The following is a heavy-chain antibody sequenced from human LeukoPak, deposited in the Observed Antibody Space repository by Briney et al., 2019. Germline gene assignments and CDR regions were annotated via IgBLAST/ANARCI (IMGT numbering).Heavy chain of an antibody. D-gene: IGHD1-20*01. V-gene: IGHV4-34*01. CDR3: ARKGSYNWNVINWFDP. J-gene: IGHJ5*02. CDR1: GGSFSGYY. Sequence: SETLSLTCAVYGGSFSGYYWSWIRQPPGKGLEWIGEINHSGSTNYNPSLKSRVTISVDTSKNQFSLKLSSVTAADTAVYYCARKGSYNWNVINWFDPWGQGTLVTVSS. CDR2: INHSGST.